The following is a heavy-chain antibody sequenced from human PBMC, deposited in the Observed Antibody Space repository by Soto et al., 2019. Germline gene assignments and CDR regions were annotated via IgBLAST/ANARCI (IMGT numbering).Heavy chain of an antibody. V-gene: IGHV1-2*02. CDR1: GYTFTDYY. D-gene: IGHD4-17*01. Sequence: QVPLVQSGAEVKKPGASVKVSCEASGYTFTDYYIHWVRQAPGQGLEWMGWINPNSGGRNYEQKFQGRVTMTRDTSITTAYMDLSSLKSDDTAVYYCARGALTTEYFDYWGQGTLVTVSS. CDR3: ARGALTTEYFDY. CDR2: INPNSGGR. J-gene: IGHJ4*02.